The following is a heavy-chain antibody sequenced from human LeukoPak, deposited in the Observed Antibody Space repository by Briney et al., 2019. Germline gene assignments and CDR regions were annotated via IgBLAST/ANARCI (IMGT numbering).Heavy chain of an antibody. CDR1: GSISSYY. J-gene: IGHJ4*02. V-gene: IGHV4-59*01. CDR3: ARGRSIAVAHVDY. CDR2: IYYSGST. Sequence: SETLSLTCTVSGSISSYYWSWIRQPPGKGLEWFGYIYYSGSTNYNPSLKSRVTISVDTSKNQFSLKLSSVTAADTAVYYCARGRSIAVAHVDYWGQGTLVTVSS. D-gene: IGHD6-19*01.